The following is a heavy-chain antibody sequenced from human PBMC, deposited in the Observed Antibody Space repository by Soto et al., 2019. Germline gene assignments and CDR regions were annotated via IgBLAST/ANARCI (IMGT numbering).Heavy chain of an antibody. CDR3: ARSSGSGWYGGGFDY. J-gene: IGHJ4*02. Sequence: EVQLVESGGGLVKPGGSLRLSCAASGFTFSSYSMNWVRQAPGKGLEWVSSISSSSSYIYYADSVKSRFTISRDNAKNSLYLQMNSLRAEDTAVYYCARSSGSGWYGGGFDYWGQGTLVTVSS. V-gene: IGHV3-21*01. CDR2: ISSSSSYI. CDR1: GFTFSSYS. D-gene: IGHD6-19*01.